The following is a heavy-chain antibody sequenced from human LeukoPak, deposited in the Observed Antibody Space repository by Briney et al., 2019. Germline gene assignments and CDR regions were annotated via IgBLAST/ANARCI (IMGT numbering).Heavy chain of an antibody. J-gene: IGHJ4*02. D-gene: IGHD5-18*01. CDR1: GGSISSYY. CDR3: ARPDTAMAIFDY. CDR2: IYHTGST. V-gene: IGHV4-59*12. Sequence: SETLSLTCTVSGGSISSYYWSWIRQPPGKGLEWIGYIYHTGSTNYNPSLKSRVTISVDTSKNQFSLKLSSVTAADTAVYYCARPDTAMAIFDYWGQGTLVTVSS.